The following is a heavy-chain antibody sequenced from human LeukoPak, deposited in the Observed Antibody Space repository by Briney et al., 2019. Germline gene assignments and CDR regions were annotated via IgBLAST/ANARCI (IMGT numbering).Heavy chain of an antibody. Sequence: AGGSLRLSCAASGFTFSSYSMNWVRQAPGKGLEWVSSISSSSSYIYYADSVKGRFTISRDNAKNSLYLQMNSLRAEDTAVYYCARARYGYSYGCAGPPNYYYYGMDVWGQGTTVTVSS. CDR2: ISSSSSYI. CDR1: GFTFSSYS. J-gene: IGHJ6*02. CDR3: ARARYGYSYGCAGPPNYYYYGMDV. V-gene: IGHV3-21*01. D-gene: IGHD5-18*01.